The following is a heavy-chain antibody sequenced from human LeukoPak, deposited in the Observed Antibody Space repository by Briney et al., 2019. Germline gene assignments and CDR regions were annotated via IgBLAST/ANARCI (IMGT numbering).Heavy chain of an antibody. CDR2: IIQIFGTA. Sequence: SVKVSRKASGGTFSSYAISWVRQAPGQGLEWMGGIIQIFGTANYAQKFQGRVTITTDESTSTAYMELSSLRSEDTAVYYCAREGDGYNLDYWGQGTLVTVSS. J-gene: IGHJ4*02. CDR3: AREGDGYNLDY. V-gene: IGHV1-69*05. CDR1: GGTFSSYA. D-gene: IGHD5-24*01.